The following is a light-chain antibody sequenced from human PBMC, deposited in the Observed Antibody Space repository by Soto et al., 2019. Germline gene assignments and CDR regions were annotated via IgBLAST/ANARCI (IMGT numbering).Light chain of an antibody. CDR3: SSYTRSSLYV. CDR2: EVS. Sequence: QSALTQPASVSGSPGQSITISCTGTSSDVGAYNYVSRYQQHPGKAPKLMIYEVSNRPSGVSNRFSGSKSGNTTSLTISGLQAEDEADYYCSSYTRSSLYVFGTGTKLTVL. V-gene: IGLV2-14*01. CDR1: SSDVGAYNY. J-gene: IGLJ1*01.